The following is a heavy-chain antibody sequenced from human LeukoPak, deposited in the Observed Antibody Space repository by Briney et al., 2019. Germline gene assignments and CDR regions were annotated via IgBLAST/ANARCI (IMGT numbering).Heavy chain of an antibody. V-gene: IGHV3-74*01. CDR1: GFTFTNSW. J-gene: IGHJ4*02. Sequence: AGGSLRLSCAASGFTFTNSWMHWFRQAPGKGLVWVSRINSDGRSANYADSVRGRFTISRDNAKNTLYLQMNSLRVEDTAVYYCAGGYSASLDYWGQGTLVTVSS. D-gene: IGHD5-18*01. CDR3: AGGYSASLDY. CDR2: INSDGRSA.